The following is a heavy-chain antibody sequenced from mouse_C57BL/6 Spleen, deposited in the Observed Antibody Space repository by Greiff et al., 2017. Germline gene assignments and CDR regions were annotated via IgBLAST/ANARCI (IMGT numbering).Heavy chain of an antibody. Sequence: QVQLQQPGAELVRPGSSVKLSCKASGYTFTSYWMDWVKQRPGQGLEWIGNIYPSDSETHYNQKFKDKATLTVDKSSSTAYMQLSSLTSEDSAVYYCASPITTVVATGAYWGKGTLVTVSA. CDR3: ASPITTVVATGAY. V-gene: IGHV1-61*01. CDR2: IYPSDSET. CDR1: GYTFTSYW. J-gene: IGHJ3*01. D-gene: IGHD1-1*01.